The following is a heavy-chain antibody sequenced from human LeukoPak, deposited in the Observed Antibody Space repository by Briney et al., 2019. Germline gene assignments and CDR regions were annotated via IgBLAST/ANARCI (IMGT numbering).Heavy chain of an antibody. CDR1: GYSFTSYW. V-gene: IGHV5-51*01. CDR3: ARVGSSTVTYAFDI. Sequence: GESLKISCKGSGYSFTSYWIGWVRQMPGKGLEWMGIIYPGDPDTRYSPSFQGQVTISADKSINTAYLQWSSLKASNTAMYHCARVGSSTVTYAFDIWGQGTMVTVSS. D-gene: IGHD2/OR15-2a*01. CDR2: IYPGDPDT. J-gene: IGHJ3*02.